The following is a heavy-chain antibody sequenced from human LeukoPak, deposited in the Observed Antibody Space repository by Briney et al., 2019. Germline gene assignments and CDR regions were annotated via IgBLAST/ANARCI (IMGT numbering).Heavy chain of an antibody. V-gene: IGHV4-4*02. CDR2: IYHSGST. CDR3: ARDPIAAAGSYYYGMDV. J-gene: IGHJ6*04. D-gene: IGHD6-13*01. CDR1: GGSISSSNW. Sequence: SGTLSLTCAVSGGSISSSNWWSRVRQPPGKGLEWIGEIYHSGSTNYNPSLKSRVTISVDKSKNQFSLKLSSVTAADTAVYYCARDPIAAAGSYYYGMDVWGKGTTVTVSS.